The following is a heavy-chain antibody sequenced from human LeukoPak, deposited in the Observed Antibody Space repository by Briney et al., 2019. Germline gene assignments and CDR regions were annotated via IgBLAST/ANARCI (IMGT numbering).Heavy chain of an antibody. CDR1: GFTFSSYG. V-gene: IGHV3-49*04. CDR3: TRDPGITIFGVILIPFDY. Sequence: GGSLRLSCAASGFTFSSYGMHWVRQAPGKGLEWVGFIRSKAYGGTTEYAASVKGRFTISRDDSKSIAYLQMNSLKTEDTAVYYCTRDPGITIFGVILIPFDYWGQGTLVTVSS. CDR2: IRSKAYGGTT. D-gene: IGHD3-3*01. J-gene: IGHJ4*02.